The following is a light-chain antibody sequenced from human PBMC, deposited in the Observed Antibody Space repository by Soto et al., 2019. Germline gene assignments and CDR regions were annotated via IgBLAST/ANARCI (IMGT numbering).Light chain of an antibody. CDR2: DVN. Sequence: QSALTQPRSVSGSPGQSVTISCTGTSSDVGAYNYVSWYHQHPGKAPKLIIYDVNKRPSGVPDRFSGSKSGNTASLTISGLQAEDEADYYCCSYAGTYIWVFGGGTKLTVL. V-gene: IGLV2-11*01. CDR3: CSYAGTYIWV. J-gene: IGLJ3*02. CDR1: SSDVGAYNY.